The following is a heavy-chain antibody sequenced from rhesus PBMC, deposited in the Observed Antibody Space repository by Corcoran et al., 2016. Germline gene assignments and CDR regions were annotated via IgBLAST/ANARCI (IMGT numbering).Heavy chain of an antibody. D-gene: IGHD4-29*01. V-gene: IGHV4S11*01. Sequence: QVQLQESGPGLVKPLETLSLTCAVSGGSISSNYWTWIRQSPGKGLEWIGYIYDIGTSTNYNPSLKSRVTLSVDTSRNQFSLKLNSVTAADTAVYYCTKEDGTTSFDSW. CDR2: IYDIGTST. J-gene: IGHJ4*01. CDR3: TKEDGTTSFDS. CDR1: GGSISSNY.